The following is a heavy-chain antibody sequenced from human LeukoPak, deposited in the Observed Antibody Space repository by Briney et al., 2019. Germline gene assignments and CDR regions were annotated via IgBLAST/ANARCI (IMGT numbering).Heavy chain of an antibody. J-gene: IGHJ3*02. CDR2: IKRKPDGGTT. CDR3: TTNDAFDI. CDR1: GFTFSNAW. V-gene: IGHV3-15*01. Sequence: GGSLRLSCSASGFTFSNAWINWVRQAPGKGLEWVGRIKRKPDGGTTDYAAPVKGRFTISRDESKKTLYLQMNSLKTEDKAVYYCTTNDAFDIWGQGTMVTVSS.